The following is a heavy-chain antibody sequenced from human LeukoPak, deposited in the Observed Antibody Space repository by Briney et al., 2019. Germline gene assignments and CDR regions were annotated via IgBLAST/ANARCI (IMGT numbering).Heavy chain of an antibody. CDR1: GFTSSSYA. CDR3: AKANLYDYVWGSYRYFDY. J-gene: IGHJ4*02. CDR2: ISGSGGST. V-gene: IGHV3-23*01. D-gene: IGHD3-16*02. Sequence: PGGSLRLSCAASGFTSSSYAMSWVRQAPGKGLEWVSAISGSGGSTYYADSVKGRFTISRDNSKNTLYLQMNSLRAEDTAVYYCAKANLYDYVWGSYRYFDYWGQGTLVTVSS.